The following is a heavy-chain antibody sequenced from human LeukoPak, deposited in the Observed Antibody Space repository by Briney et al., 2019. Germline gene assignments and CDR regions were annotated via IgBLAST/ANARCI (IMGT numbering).Heavy chain of an antibody. J-gene: IGHJ4*02. CDR2: IYYSGGT. V-gene: IGHV4-39*01. D-gene: IGHD3-3*01. CDR1: GGSISSSSYY. Sequence: SETLSLTCTVSGGSISSSSYYWGWIRQPPGKGLEWIGSIYYSGGTYYNPSLKSRVTISVDTSKNQFSLKLSPVTAADTAVYYCARHRIYDFWSGYLFDYWGQGTLVTVSS. CDR3: ARHRIYDFWSGYLFDY.